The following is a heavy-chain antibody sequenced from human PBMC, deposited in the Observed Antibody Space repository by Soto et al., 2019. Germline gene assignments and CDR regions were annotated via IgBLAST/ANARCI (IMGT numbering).Heavy chain of an antibody. CDR1: GYTFTSYG. V-gene: IGHV1-18*01. J-gene: IGHJ4*02. CDR3: ARTEVVPAMMGDFDY. Sequence: ASVKGSCKASGYTFTSYGISWVRQAPGQGLEWMGWISAYNGNTNYAQKLQGRVTMTTDTSTSTAYMELRSLRSDDTAVYYCARTEVVPAMMGDFDYWGQGTLVTVSS. D-gene: IGHD2-2*01. CDR2: ISAYNGNT.